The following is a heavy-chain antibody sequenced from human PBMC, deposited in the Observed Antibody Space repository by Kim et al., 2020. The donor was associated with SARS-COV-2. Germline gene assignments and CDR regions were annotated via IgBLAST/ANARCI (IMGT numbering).Heavy chain of an antibody. J-gene: IGHJ6*02. D-gene: IGHD3-3*01. CDR3: ARDQVGGVVIIPENYYGMDV. CDR2: ISAYNGNT. Sequence: ASVKVSCKASGYTFTSYGISWVRQAPGQGLEWMGWISAYNGNTNYAQKLQGRVTMTTDTSTSTAYMELRSLRSDDTAVYYCARDQVGGVVIIPENYYGMDVWGQGTTVTVSS. V-gene: IGHV1-18*04. CDR1: GYTFTSYG.